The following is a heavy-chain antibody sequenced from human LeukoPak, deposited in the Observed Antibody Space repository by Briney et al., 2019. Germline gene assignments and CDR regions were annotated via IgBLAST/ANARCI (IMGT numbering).Heavy chain of an antibody. D-gene: IGHD1-1*01. Sequence: ASVKVSCKASGYTFTSYGISWVRQAPGQGLEWMGWISAYNGNTNYAQKLQGRVTMTTDTSTSTAYMELRSLRSDDTAVYYCARVGTGTTFGSDYYYYMDVWGKGTTVTVSS. J-gene: IGHJ6*03. CDR3: ARVGTGTTFGSDYYYYMDV. V-gene: IGHV1-18*01. CDR1: GYTFTSYG. CDR2: ISAYNGNT.